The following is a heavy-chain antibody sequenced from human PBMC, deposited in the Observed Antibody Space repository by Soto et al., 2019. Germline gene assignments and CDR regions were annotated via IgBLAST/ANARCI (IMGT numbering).Heavy chain of an antibody. CDR3: ARLDSSGWTYDY. CDR1: GYTFTGYY. CDR2: INPNSGGT. J-gene: IGHJ4*02. D-gene: IGHD6-19*01. Sequence: ASVKVSCKASGYTFTGYYMHCARQAPGQGLEWMGWINPNSGGTNYAQKFQGWVTMTRDTPISTAYMELSRLRSDATAVYYCARLDSSGWTYDYWGQGTLVTVSS. V-gene: IGHV1-2*04.